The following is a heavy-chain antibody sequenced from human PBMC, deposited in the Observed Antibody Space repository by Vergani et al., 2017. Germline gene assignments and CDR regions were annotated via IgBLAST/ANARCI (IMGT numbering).Heavy chain of an antibody. V-gene: IGHV3-30*18. Sequence: VQLVESGGGVVQPGRSLRLSCAASGFTFSSSGMHWVRQAPGKGLEWVAVISYDGSNKYYANSVKGRFTISRDNSKNTLYLQMNSLRAEDTAVYYCAKDRGGYYGAGSNLIDYGGQGTLVTVPS. CDR2: ISYDGSNK. CDR3: AKDRGGYYGAGSNLIDY. J-gene: IGHJ4*02. CDR1: GFTFSSSG. D-gene: IGHD3-10*01.